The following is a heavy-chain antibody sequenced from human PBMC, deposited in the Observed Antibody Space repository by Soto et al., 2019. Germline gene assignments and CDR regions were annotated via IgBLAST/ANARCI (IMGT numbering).Heavy chain of an antibody. Sequence: EVHVLESGGGLVQPGGSLRLSCAASGFTFNTYALRWVRQAPGQGLEWVSGISGSGSNTFYGHAVKGRFTISRDNSKDTLYLQMSSLRVEDTAVYYCAIGRALAATGGWDWFDSWGQGTLVTVSS. D-gene: IGHD6-13*01. J-gene: IGHJ5*01. CDR3: AIGRALAATGGWDWFDS. CDR2: ISGSGSNT. V-gene: IGHV3-23*01. CDR1: GFTFNTYA.